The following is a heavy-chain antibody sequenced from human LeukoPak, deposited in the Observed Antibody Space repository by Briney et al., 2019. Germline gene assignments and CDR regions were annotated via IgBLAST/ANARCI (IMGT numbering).Heavy chain of an antibody. CDR1: GYTFTSYG. Sequence: ASVKVSCKASGYTFTSYGISWVRQAPGQGLEWMGWISAYNGNTNYAQKLQGRVTMTTDTSTSTAYMELRSLRSDDTAVYYCARSSIRDDFWSGYQYTSSATFDYWGQGTLVTVSS. J-gene: IGHJ4*02. V-gene: IGHV1-18*01. CDR2: ISAYNGNT. D-gene: IGHD3-3*01. CDR3: ARSSIRDDFWSGYQYTSSATFDY.